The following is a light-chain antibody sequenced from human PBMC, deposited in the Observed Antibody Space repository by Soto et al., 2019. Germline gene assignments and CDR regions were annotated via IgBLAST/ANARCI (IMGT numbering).Light chain of an antibody. CDR3: SSYAGSNNLGV. CDR2: EVS. J-gene: IGLJ2*01. Sequence: QSVLTQPPSESGSPGQSVTISCTGTSSDVGGYNYVSWYQQHPGKAPKLMIYEVSKRPSGVPDRFSGSKSGNTASLTVSGLQAEDEADYYCSSYAGSNNLGVFGGGTKVTVL. CDR1: SSDVGGYNY. V-gene: IGLV2-8*01.